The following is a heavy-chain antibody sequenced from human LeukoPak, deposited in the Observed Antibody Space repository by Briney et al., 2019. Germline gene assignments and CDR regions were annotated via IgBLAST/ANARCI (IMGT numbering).Heavy chain of an antibody. V-gene: IGHV3-23*01. D-gene: IGHD3-22*01. CDR3: AKVRYYDSSGYSPTD. CDR2: ISGSGGST. J-gene: IGHJ4*02. CDR1: GFTFSSYA. Sequence: GGSLRLSCAASGFTFSSYAMSWVRQAPGMGLEWVSAISGSGGSTYYADSVKGRFTISRDNSKNTLYLQMNSLRAEDTAVYYCAKVRYYDSSGYSPTDWGQGTLVTVSS.